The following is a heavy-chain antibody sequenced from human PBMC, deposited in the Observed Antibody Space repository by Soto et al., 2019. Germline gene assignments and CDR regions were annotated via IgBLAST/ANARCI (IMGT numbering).Heavy chain of an antibody. J-gene: IGHJ4*02. Sequence: QVQLVESGGGVVQPGRSLRLSCAASGFTFSSYGMHWVRQAPGKGLEWVGWISAYNGNTNYAQNFQGRVTMTTDTATSTAYMELRSLRSDDTAVYYCASVGTPIDYWGQGTQVPVYS. CDR3: ASVGTPIDY. CDR2: ISAYNGNT. CDR1: GFTFSSYG. D-gene: IGHD7-27*01. V-gene: IGHV1-18*01.